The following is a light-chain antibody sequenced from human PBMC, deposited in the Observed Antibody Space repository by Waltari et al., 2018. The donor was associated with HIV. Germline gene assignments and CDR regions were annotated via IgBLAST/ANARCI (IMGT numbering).Light chain of an antibody. CDR3: GTWDSSLNAVL. J-gene: IGLJ2*01. CDR2: DNN. Sequence: QSVLTQPPSVSAAPGQKVTISCSGSNSTIGNNFVSCFQQLPGIAPKLLIYDNNKRPSGIPDRFSASKSGTSATLGITGLQTGDEADYYCGTWDSSLNAVLFGGGTKLTVL. V-gene: IGLV1-51*01. CDR1: NSTIGNNF.